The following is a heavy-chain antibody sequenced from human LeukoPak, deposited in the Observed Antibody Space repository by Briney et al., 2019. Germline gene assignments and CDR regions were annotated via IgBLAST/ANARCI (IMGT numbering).Heavy chain of an antibody. J-gene: IGHJ6*02. CDR2: ISYDGSNK. CDR3: AKSIEGIAVVVAATPFGYYYYGMDV. CDR1: GFTFSSYG. D-gene: IGHD2-15*01. Sequence: GGSLRLSCAASGFTFSSYGMHWVRHAPGKGLEWVTVISYDGSNKNYAESVKGRFTISRDNSKNTLYLQTNSLRAEDTAVYYCAKSIEGIAVVVAATPFGYYYYGMDVWGQGTTVTVSS. V-gene: IGHV3-30*18.